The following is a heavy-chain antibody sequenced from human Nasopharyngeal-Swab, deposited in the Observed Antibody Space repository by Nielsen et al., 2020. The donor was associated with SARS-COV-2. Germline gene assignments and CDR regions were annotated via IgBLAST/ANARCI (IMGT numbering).Heavy chain of an antibody. V-gene: IGHV1-24*01. Sequence: ASVKVSCKVSGYTLTVLPIHWVRQAPGKGLEWMGTVVPEDGEPIYAQNFQGRVTMTEDTSTYTAYLELSSLRSEDTAVYYCASEGSGVSGVVIYAFDIWGPGTLVTVSS. J-gene: IGHJ3*02. CDR1: GYTLTVLP. CDR3: ASEGSGVSGVVIYAFDI. D-gene: IGHD3-3*01. CDR2: VVPEDGEP.